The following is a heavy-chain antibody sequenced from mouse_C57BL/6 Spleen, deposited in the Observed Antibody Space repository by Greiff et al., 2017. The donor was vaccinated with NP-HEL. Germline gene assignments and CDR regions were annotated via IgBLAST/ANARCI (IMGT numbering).Heavy chain of an antibody. Sequence: EVMLVESEGGLVQPGSSMKLSCTASGFTFSYYYMAWVRQVQEKGLEWVANINYDGSSTYYLASLKSRFIISRDNAKNNLYLQMSSLKSEDTATYYCAREDYYGSSWYFDVWGTGTTVTVSS. CDR1: GFTFSYYY. D-gene: IGHD1-1*01. V-gene: IGHV5-16*01. J-gene: IGHJ1*03. CDR2: INYDGSST. CDR3: AREDYYGSSWYFDV.